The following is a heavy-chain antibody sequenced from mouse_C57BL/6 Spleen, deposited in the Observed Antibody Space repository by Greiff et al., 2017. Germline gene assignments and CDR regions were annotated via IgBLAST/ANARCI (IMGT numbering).Heavy chain of an antibody. CDR3: AKIYYYGSSGFDY. CDR2: INPSNGGT. V-gene: IGHV1-53*01. J-gene: IGHJ2*01. Sequence: VKLQESGTELVKPGASVKLSCKASGYTFTSYWMHWVKQRPGQGLEWIGNINPSNGGTNYNEKFKSKATLTVDKSSSTAYMQLSSLTSEDSAVYYCAKIYYYGSSGFDYWGQGTTLTVSS. CDR1: GYTFTSYW. D-gene: IGHD1-1*01.